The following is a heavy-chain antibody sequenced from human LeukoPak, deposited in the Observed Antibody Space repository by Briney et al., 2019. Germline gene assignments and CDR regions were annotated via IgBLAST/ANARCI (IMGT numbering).Heavy chain of an antibody. Sequence: GGSLRLSCAASGFTFSSYAMSWVRQSPGKGPEWVSAISHSGGTTYYADSVKGRFTITRDNSKNTLYLQMNSLRAEDTAVYYCAKANVKYCSGGSCFDAFDIWGQGTMVTVSS. V-gene: IGHV3-23*01. CDR3: AKANVKYCSGGSCFDAFDI. CDR2: ISHSGGTT. CDR1: GFTFSSYA. J-gene: IGHJ3*02. D-gene: IGHD2-15*01.